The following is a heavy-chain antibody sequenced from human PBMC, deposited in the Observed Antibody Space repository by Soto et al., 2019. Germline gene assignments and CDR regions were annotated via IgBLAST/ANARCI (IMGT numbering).Heavy chain of an antibody. CDR2: IYYSGST. J-gene: IGHJ6*02. CDR1: GGSISSGGYY. D-gene: IGHD2-2*01. Sequence: QVQLQESGLGLVKPSQTLSLTCTVSGGSISSGGYYWSWIRQHPGKGLEWIGYIYYSGSTYYNPSLKSRVTISVDTSKNQFSLKLSSVTAADTAVYYCARVVPPYYYYGMDVWGQGTTVTVSS. V-gene: IGHV4-31*03. CDR3: ARVVPPYYYYGMDV.